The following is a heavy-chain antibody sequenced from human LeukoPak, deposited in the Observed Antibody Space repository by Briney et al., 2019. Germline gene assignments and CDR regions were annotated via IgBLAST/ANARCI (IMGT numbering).Heavy chain of an antibody. Sequence: SETLSLTCAVYGGSFSVYYWIWIRQPPGKGLEWIGEINHSGSTNYNPSLKSRVTISVDTSKNQCSLKLSSVTAADTAVYYCARGGYCSSTSCSDYWGQGTLVTVSS. CDR1: GGSFSVYY. CDR3: ARGGYCSSTSCSDY. J-gene: IGHJ4*02. D-gene: IGHD2-2*01. V-gene: IGHV4-34*01. CDR2: INHSGST.